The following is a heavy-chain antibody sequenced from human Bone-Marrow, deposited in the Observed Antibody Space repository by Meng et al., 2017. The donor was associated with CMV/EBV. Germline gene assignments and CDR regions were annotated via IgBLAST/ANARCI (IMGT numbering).Heavy chain of an antibody. J-gene: IGHJ4*02. Sequence: SETLSLTCTVSGGSIITTNYFWAWIRQPPGKGLEWIGSLFYDGATQYNPSLKSLVALSVATSKNQFSLRLNFVTAADTAIYYCARELRNWDFQSGGEYWGQGTLVTFSS. CDR1: GGSIITTNYF. D-gene: IGHD1-7*01. CDR2: LFYDGAT. V-gene: IGHV4-39*07. CDR3: ARELRNWDFQSGGEY.